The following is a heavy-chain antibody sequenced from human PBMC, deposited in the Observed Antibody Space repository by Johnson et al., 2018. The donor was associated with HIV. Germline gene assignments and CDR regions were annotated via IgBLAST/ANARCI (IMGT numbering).Heavy chain of an antibody. D-gene: IGHD3-10*01. CDR2: TSYDGSNK. Sequence: QVQLVESGGGLIQPGGSLRLSCAASGFSVSSNYMSCVRQAPGKGLEWVAVTSYDGSNKYYADSVKGRFTITRDNTKNTLYLQMNSLRAEDTAVYYCAIEAKIEYYYDAFDIWGLGTMVTVSS. CDR3: AIEAKIEYYYDAFDI. CDR1: GFSVSSNY. V-gene: IGHV3-30*03. J-gene: IGHJ3*02.